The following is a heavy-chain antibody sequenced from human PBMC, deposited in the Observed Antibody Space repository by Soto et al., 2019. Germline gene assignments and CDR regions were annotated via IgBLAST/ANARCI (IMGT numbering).Heavy chain of an antibody. Sequence: SVKVSCKASGDTFSSYAISWVRQAPGKGLEWIGKIIPTFGRTNYAQKFQGRLTISADDSTSTAYMELSSLLSEDTAVYYCARDPLSSFAMDVWGQGTTVTVSS. J-gene: IGHJ6*02. CDR1: GDTFSSYA. CDR2: IIPTFGRT. V-gene: IGHV1-69*13. CDR3: ARDPLSSFAMDV. D-gene: IGHD3-10*02.